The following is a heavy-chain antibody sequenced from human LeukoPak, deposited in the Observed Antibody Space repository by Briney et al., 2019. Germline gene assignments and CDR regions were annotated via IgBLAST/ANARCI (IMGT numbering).Heavy chain of an antibody. CDR3: ARDSRRILPSD. V-gene: IGHV3-66*01. CDR2: IYSGGST. CDR1: GFTVSINY. J-gene: IGHJ4*02. Sequence: GGSLRLSCAASGFTVSINYMSWVPQAPGKGLEWVSVIYSGGSTYYADSVKGRFTISRDNSKNTLYLQMNSLRAEDTAVYYCARDSRRILPSDWGQGTLVTVSS. D-gene: IGHD2-15*01.